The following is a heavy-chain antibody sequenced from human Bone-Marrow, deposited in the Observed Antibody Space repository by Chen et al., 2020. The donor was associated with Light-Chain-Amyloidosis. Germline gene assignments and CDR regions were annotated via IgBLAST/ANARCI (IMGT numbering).Heavy chain of an antibody. CDR2: ARGGDGPT. Sequence: VQLVESGGGLVQPGGSLRLSCVGSGFTFSNYAMTWVRQAQGKGLEWVSVARGGDGPTYYADAVRGRFTIYRDKSKNTLYLQMNSLRAEDTAVYYCAKDRCTSISCSDFDYWGQGTLVTVSS. CDR3: AKDRCTSISCSDFDY. V-gene: IGHV3-23*04. J-gene: IGHJ4*02. D-gene: IGHD2-2*01. CDR1: GFTFSNYA.